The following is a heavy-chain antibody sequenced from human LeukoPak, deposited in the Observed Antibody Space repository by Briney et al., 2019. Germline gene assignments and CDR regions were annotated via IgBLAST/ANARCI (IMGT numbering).Heavy chain of an antibody. J-gene: IGHJ4*02. CDR1: GFTFDDYA. Sequence: GGSLRLSCAASGFTFDDYAMHWVRQAPGKGLEWVSLISGDGTITYYADSVKGRFTISRDDSKNSLFLQMNRLRTEDTAFYYCAKGHTSTWGIDYWGQGTLVTVSS. D-gene: IGHD6-13*01. CDR3: AKGHTSTWGIDY. V-gene: IGHV3-43*02. CDR2: ISGDGTIT.